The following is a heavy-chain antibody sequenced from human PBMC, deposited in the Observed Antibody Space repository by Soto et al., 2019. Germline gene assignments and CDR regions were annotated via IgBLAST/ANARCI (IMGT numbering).Heavy chain of an antibody. CDR3: ARVFGYGDSGRSWFDP. Sequence: SETLSLTCAVYGGSFSGYYWSWIRQPPGKGLEWIGEINHSGSTNYNPSLKSRVTISVDTSKNQFSLKLSSVTAADTAVYYCARVFGYGDSGRSWFDPWGQGTLVTVSS. V-gene: IGHV4-34*01. D-gene: IGHD4-17*01. J-gene: IGHJ5*02. CDR2: INHSGST. CDR1: GGSFSGYY.